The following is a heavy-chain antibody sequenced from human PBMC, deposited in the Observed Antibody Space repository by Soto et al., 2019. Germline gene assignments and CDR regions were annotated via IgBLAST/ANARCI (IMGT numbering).Heavy chain of an antibody. V-gene: IGHV3-30*03. D-gene: IGHD2-15*01. CDR1: GFTFSSYG. J-gene: IGHJ3*02. CDR2: ISYDGSNK. CDR3: FVAATHHDAFDI. Sequence: PWGSLRLSCAASGFTFSSYGMHWVRQAPGKGLEWVAVISYDGSNKYYADSVKGRFTISRDNSKNTLYLQMSSLRAEDTAVYYAFVAATHHDAFDIWGQGTMVTVSS.